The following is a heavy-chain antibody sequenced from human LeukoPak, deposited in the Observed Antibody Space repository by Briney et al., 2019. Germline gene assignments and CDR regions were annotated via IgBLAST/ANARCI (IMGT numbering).Heavy chain of an antibody. J-gene: IGHJ4*02. CDR1: GFTSSSYS. D-gene: IGHD2-15*01. V-gene: IGHV3-48*04. CDR3: ARGRYCSGGNCLHDY. Sequence: GGSLRLSCAASGFTSSSYSMNWVRQAPGKGLEWVSYISSSSSTIYYTDSVKGRFTISRENAKNSLYLQMNSLRAEDTAVYYCARGRYCSGGNCLHDYWGQGTLVTVSS. CDR2: ISSSSSTI.